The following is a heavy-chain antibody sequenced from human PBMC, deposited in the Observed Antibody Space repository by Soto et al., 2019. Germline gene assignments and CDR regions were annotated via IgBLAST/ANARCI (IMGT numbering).Heavy chain of an antibody. CDR3: AREGYCSSTSCYQDWLDP. V-gene: IGHV1-2*02. D-gene: IGHD2-2*01. Sequence: ASVKVSCKASGYTFTGYYMHWVRQAPGQGLEWMGWINPNSGGTNYAQKFQGRVTMTRDTSISTAYMELSRLRSDDTTVYYCAREGYCSSTSCYQDWLDPWGQGTLVTVSS. J-gene: IGHJ5*02. CDR1: GYTFTGYY. CDR2: INPNSGGT.